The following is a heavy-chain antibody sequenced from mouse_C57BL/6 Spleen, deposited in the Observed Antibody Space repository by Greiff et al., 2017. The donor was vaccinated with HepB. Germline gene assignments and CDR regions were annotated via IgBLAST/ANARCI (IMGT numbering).Heavy chain of an antibody. J-gene: IGHJ2*01. CDR1: GFTFSDYY. CDR2: INYDGSST. CDR3: ARALYGYDGFDY. Sequence: EVKLVESEGGLVQPGSSMKLSCTASGFTFSDYYMAWVRQVPEKGLEWVANINYDGSSTYYLDSLKSRFIISRDNAKNILYLQMSSLKSEDTATYYCARALYGYDGFDYWGQGTTLTVSS. V-gene: IGHV5-16*01. D-gene: IGHD2-2*01.